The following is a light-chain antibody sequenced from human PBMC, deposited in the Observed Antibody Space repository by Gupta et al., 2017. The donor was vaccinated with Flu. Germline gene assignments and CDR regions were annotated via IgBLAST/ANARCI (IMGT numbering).Light chain of an antibody. Sequence: QSALTQPASVSGAPGQSITISCTGATSDVGGYNFDTWYQQHQGKDPKIMMYGGSHRPSGVSKGCSGTKSDNTASQTSSGLKDEDEAEDDGRALPVFGGGTKRTVL. J-gene: IGLJ2*01. CDR1: TSDVGGYNF. CDR2: GGS. CDR3: RALPV. V-gene: IGLV2-14*01.